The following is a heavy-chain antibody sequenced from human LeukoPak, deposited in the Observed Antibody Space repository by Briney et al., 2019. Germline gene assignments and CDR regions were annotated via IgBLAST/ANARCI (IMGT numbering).Heavy chain of an antibody. J-gene: IGHJ6*03. CDR1: GGSISSYY. V-gene: IGHV4-59*01. D-gene: IGHD6-19*01. CDR2: IYYSGST. CDR3: ARVWFGAVAGRYYYYMDV. Sequence: SSETLSLTFTVSGGSISSYYWSWIRQPPGKGLEWIGYIYYSGSTNYNPSLKSRVTISVDTSKNQFSLKLSSVTAADTAVYYCARVWFGAVAGRYYYYMDVWGKGTTVTVSS.